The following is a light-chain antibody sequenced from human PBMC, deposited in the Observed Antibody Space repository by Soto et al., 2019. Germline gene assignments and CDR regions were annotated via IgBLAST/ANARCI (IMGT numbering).Light chain of an antibody. CDR3: CSYAGSYNYV. J-gene: IGLJ1*01. V-gene: IGLV2-11*01. CDR1: SRDVGGYNY. Sequence: QSALTKPRSVSGSPGQSVTISCTGTSRDVGGYNYVSWYQQHPGKAPKLMIYDVSKRPSGVPDRFSGSKSGNTASLTISGLQAEDEADYYCCSYAGSYNYVFGTGTKVTVL. CDR2: DVS.